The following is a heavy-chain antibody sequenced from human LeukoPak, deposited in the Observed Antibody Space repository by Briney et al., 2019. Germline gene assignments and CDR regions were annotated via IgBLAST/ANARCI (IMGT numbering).Heavy chain of an antibody. Sequence: PSETLSLTCTVSGGSISSSSYYWGWIRQPPGTGLEWIGSIYYSGSTYYNPSLKSRVTISVNTSKNQFSLKLSSVTAADTAVYYCARVDTAMVNAFDIWGQGTMVTVSS. CDR2: IYYSGST. J-gene: IGHJ3*02. V-gene: IGHV4-39*07. CDR1: GGSISSSSYY. CDR3: ARVDTAMVNAFDI. D-gene: IGHD5-18*01.